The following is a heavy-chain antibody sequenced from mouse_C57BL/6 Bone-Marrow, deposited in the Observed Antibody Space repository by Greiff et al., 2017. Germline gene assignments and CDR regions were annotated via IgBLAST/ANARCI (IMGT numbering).Heavy chain of an antibody. V-gene: IGHV1-52*01. CDR3: AREGIYYYFDY. Sequence: QVQLQQPGAELVRPGSSVKLSCKASGYTFTSYWMHWVKQRPIQGLEWIGNIDPSDSETHYNQKFKDKATLTVDKSSSTAYMQLSSLTSEDSAVYYCAREGIYYYFDYWGQGTTLTVSS. CDR2: IDPSDSET. D-gene: IGHD1-1*01. CDR1: GYTFTSYW. J-gene: IGHJ2*01.